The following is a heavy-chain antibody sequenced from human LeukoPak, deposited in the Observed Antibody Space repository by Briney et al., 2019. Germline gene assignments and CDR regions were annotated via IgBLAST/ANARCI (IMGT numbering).Heavy chain of an antibody. Sequence: GGSLRLSCAASGFTFSSCGIHWVRQAPGKGLEWVSVISYDGSTIYYADSVKGRFTISRDNSKDTVYLQMNSLRGDDTAVYYCAKGVGSTGSYFDYWGQGTLVTVSS. D-gene: IGHD1-26*01. CDR3: AKGVGSTGSYFDY. J-gene: IGHJ4*02. CDR1: GFTFSSCG. V-gene: IGHV3-30*18. CDR2: ISYDGSTI.